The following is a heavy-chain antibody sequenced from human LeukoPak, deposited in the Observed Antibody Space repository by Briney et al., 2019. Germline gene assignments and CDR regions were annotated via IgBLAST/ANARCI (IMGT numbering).Heavy chain of an antibody. CDR2: INSDGRIT. CDR1: GFTFSSYW. Sequence: GGSLRLSCAASGFTFSSYWMHWVRQAPGKGLVWVSRINSDGRITTYADSVKGRFTISRDNAKNTLYLQMNSLRAEATAVYYCARATYYYDSSGYRAVYYFDYWGQGTLVTVSS. J-gene: IGHJ4*02. V-gene: IGHV3-74*01. CDR3: ARATYYYDSSGYRAVYYFDY. D-gene: IGHD3-22*01.